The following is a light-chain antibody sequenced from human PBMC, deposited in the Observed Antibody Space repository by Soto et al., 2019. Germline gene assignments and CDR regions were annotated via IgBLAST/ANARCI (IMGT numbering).Light chain of an antibody. CDR1: QSVSNNY. CDR2: GAS. Sequence: EIVLTQSPGTLSLSPGERATLSCRASQSVSNNYLAWYQQRPGQAPRLLIYGASNRATGIPDRFSGSGSGTAFTLTISRLEPEDFAVYYCQQYGSSPWTFGQGNKVELK. V-gene: IGKV3-20*01. CDR3: QQYGSSPWT. J-gene: IGKJ1*01.